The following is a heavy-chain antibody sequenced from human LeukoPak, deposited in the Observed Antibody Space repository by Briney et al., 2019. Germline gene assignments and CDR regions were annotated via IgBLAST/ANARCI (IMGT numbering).Heavy chain of an antibody. D-gene: IGHD2-8*01. CDR1: GFTFSNAW. J-gene: IGHJ4*02. CDR2: IKRKTDGRTT. Sequence: GGSLRLSCAASGFTFSNAWMSWVRQTPGKGLEWVGRIKRKTDGRTTDYAAPVKGRFTISRDDSKNTMYLQMNSLKTEDTAVYYCTTAGANSPFDYWGQGTLVTVSS. CDR3: TTAGANSPFDY. V-gene: IGHV3-15*01.